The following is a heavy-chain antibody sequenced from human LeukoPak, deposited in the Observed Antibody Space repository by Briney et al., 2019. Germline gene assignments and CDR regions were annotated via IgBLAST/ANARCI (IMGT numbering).Heavy chain of an antibody. Sequence: SETLSLTCTVSGGSISSSSYYWGWIRQPPGKGLEWIGSIYYSGSTYYNPSLKSRVTISVDTSKNQFSLKLSSVTAADTAVYYCARGGSDYGDYLTDYWGQGTLVTVSS. CDR3: ARGGSDYGDYLTDY. CDR2: IYYSGST. V-gene: IGHV4-39*07. D-gene: IGHD4-17*01. CDR1: GGSISSSSYY. J-gene: IGHJ4*02.